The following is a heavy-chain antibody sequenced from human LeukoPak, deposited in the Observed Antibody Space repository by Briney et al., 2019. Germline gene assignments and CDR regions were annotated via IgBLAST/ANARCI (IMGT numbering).Heavy chain of an antibody. CDR1: GFTFSGYG. V-gene: IGHV3-30*18. J-gene: IGHJ6*02. CDR3: AKEEKWLADSYGLDV. Sequence: GRSLRLSCAASGFTFSGYGMHWVRQAPGKGLEWVAVISYDGRNKDYGDSVKGRFTISRDNSKNTLDLQMNSLRAEDTAVYYCAKEEKWLADSYGLDVWGQGTTVTVSS. D-gene: IGHD6-19*01. CDR2: ISYDGRNK.